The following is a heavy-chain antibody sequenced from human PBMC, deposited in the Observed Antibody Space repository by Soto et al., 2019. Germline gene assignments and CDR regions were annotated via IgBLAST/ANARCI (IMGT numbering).Heavy chain of an antibody. CDR3: ARGGSIVVVPAATSVFDY. J-gene: IGHJ4*02. D-gene: IGHD2-2*01. CDR1: GYTFTGYY. Sequence: ASVKVSCKASGYTFTGYYMHWVRQAPGQGLEWMGWINPNSGGTNYAQKFQGWVTMTRDTSISTAYMELSRLRSDDTAVYYCARGGSIVVVPAATSVFDYWGQGTLVTDSS. V-gene: IGHV1-2*04. CDR2: INPNSGGT.